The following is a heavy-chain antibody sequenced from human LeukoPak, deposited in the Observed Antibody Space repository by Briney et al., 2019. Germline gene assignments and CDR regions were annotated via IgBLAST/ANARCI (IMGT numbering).Heavy chain of an antibody. CDR1: GGSISSGDYY. CDR2: IYYSGST. Sequence: SQTLSLTCTVSGGSISSGDYYWRWIRQPPGKGLEWIGYIYYSGSTYYNPSPKSRVTISVDTSKNQFSLKLSSVTAADTAVYYCARVGDYYDSSGYYLFDYWGQGTLVTVSS. V-gene: IGHV4-30-4*01. CDR3: ARVGDYYDSSGYYLFDY. J-gene: IGHJ4*02. D-gene: IGHD3-22*01.